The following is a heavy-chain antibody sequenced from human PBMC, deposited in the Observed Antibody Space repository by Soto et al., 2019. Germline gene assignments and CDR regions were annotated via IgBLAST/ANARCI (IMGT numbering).Heavy chain of an antibody. Sequence: GGSMRLSCATSGFIFRNACMSWVRQAPGKGLEWVGRIKSKSSGGTTDYAAPVEGRVTITRDDSKNILYLQMSSLTIEDTAVYFCTSEKGWRQSPLDSWGQGALVTVSS. J-gene: IGHJ5*01. CDR1: GFIFRNAC. CDR3: TSEKGWRQSPLDS. V-gene: IGHV3-15*01. D-gene: IGHD4-4*01. CDR2: IKSKSSGGTT.